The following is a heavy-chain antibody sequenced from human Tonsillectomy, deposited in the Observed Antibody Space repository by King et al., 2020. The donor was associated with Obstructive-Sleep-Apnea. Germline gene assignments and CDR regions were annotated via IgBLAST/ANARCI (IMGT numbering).Heavy chain of an antibody. CDR3: ARGSRYYYDGSGYYYFDY. Sequence: QLQESGPGLVKPSETLSLTCTVSGGSISSSSYYWGWIRQPPGKGLEWIGTIYYSGSTYYNPSLKSRVTISVDTSKNQFSLKVGSVTAADTAVYYCARGSRYYYDGSGYYYFDYWGQGTLVTVSS. D-gene: IGHD3-22*01. CDR1: GGSISSSSYY. J-gene: IGHJ4*02. CDR2: IYYSGST. V-gene: IGHV4-39*07.